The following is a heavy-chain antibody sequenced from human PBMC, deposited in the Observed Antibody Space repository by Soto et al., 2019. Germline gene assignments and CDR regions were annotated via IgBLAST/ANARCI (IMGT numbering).Heavy chain of an antibody. Sequence: TGGSLRLSCAASGFTFSDYYMSWIRQAPGKGLEWVSYISSSGSTIYYADSVKGRFTISRDNAKNSLYLQMNSLRAEDTAVYYCARDNPYCGGDCSPDAFDIWGQGTMVTVSS. CDR3: ARDNPYCGGDCSPDAFDI. V-gene: IGHV3-11*01. J-gene: IGHJ3*02. CDR1: GFTFSDYY. D-gene: IGHD2-21*02. CDR2: ISSSGSTI.